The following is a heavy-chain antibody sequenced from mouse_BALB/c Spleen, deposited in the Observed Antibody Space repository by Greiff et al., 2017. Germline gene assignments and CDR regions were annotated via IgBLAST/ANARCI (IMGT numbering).Heavy chain of an antibody. Sequence: QVQLKQSGPGLVQPSQSLSITCTVSGFSLTSYGVHWVRQSPGKGLEWLGVIWSGGSTDYNAAFISRLSISKDNSKSQVFFKMNSLQANDTAIYYCASYYYGSSSYYAMDYWGQGTSVTVSS. CDR3: ASYYYGSSSYYAMDY. CDR1: GFSLTSYG. CDR2: IWSGGST. D-gene: IGHD1-1*01. V-gene: IGHV2-2*02. J-gene: IGHJ4*01.